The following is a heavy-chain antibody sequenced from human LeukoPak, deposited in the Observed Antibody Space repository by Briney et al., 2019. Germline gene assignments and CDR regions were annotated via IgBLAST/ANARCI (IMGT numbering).Heavy chain of an antibody. D-gene: IGHD6-6*01. J-gene: IGHJ4*02. Sequence: GGSLRLSCAASGFIFSTYGMHWVRQAPGKGLQWVAVISYDGSNKYYADSVKGRFTISRDNSKNTLYLQMNSLRAEDTAVYYCAKEYSRSSFFDNWGQGFLVTVSS. CDR1: GFIFSTYG. CDR2: ISYDGSNK. CDR3: AKEYSRSSFFDN. V-gene: IGHV3-30*18.